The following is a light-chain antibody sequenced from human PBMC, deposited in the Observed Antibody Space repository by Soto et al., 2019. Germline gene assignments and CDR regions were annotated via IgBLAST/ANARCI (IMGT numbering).Light chain of an antibody. CDR3: QQRSNWPLT. Sequence: EIVLTQSPATLSLSPGERGTLSCMASQSVSSYLAWYQQKPGQAPRLLIYDASTRATGIPARFSGSGSGTDFTLTISSLEPEDFAVYYCQQRSNWPLTFGGGTKVEIK. V-gene: IGKV3-11*01. CDR1: QSVSSY. J-gene: IGKJ4*01. CDR2: DAS.